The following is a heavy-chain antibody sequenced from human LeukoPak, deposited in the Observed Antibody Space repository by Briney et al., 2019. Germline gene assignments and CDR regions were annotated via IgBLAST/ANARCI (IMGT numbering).Heavy chain of an antibody. CDR1: GFTFSSYS. Sequence: PGGSLRLSCAASGFTFSSYSMNWVRQAPGKGLEWVSSIGSSSSYIYYADSVKGRFTISRDNAKNSLYLQMNSLRAEDTAVYYCARGGGSSWYGGYFDYWGQGTLVTVSS. CDR2: IGSSSSYI. J-gene: IGHJ4*02. D-gene: IGHD6-13*01. CDR3: ARGGGSSWYGGYFDY. V-gene: IGHV3-21*01.